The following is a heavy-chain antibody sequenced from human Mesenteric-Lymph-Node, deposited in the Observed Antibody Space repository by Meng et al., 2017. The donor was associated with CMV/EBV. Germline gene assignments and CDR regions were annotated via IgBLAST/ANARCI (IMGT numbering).Heavy chain of an antibody. CDR3: AKMGRDCSTGSCYEKNWFDP. V-gene: IGHV3-48*04. CDR2: ITNTSSNV. D-gene: IGHD2-15*01. Sequence: GGSLRLSCAASGFTFSSYWMHWVRQAPGKGLEWASFITNTSSNVYTEDFVKGRLTLSRDNAKSSLYLQMSSLRAEDTAVYYCAKMGRDCSTGSCYEKNWFDPWGQGTLVTVSS. J-gene: IGHJ5*02. CDR1: GFTFSSYW.